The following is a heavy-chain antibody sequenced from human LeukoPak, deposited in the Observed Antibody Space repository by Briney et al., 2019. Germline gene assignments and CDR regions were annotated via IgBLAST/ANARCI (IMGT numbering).Heavy chain of an antibody. CDR3: AKDPTYVTKHNWFDP. Sequence: GGSLRLSCVASGFTLTTYAMSWVRQAPGKGLEWVSAISGSGGSTYYADSVKGRFTISRDNSKNTLYLQMNSLRAEDTAVYYCAKDPTYVTKHNWFDPWGQGTLVTVSS. D-gene: IGHD4-11*01. CDR2: ISGSGGST. J-gene: IGHJ5*02. V-gene: IGHV3-23*01. CDR1: GFTLTTYA.